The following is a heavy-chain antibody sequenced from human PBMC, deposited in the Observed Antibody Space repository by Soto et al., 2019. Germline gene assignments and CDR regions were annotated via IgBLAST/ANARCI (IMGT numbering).Heavy chain of an antibody. D-gene: IGHD2-15*01. J-gene: IGHJ3*02. V-gene: IGHV3-21*01. CDR1: RFSVSSYS. CDR3: ARDPYCSGGSCYHDAFDI. Sequence: GGSLRLSCAACRFSVSSYSMNWVRQAPGKGLEWVSSISSSSSYIYYADSVKGRFTISRDNAKNSLYLQMNSLRAEDTAVYYCARDPYCSGGSCYHDAFDIWGQGTMVTVSS. CDR2: ISSSSSYI.